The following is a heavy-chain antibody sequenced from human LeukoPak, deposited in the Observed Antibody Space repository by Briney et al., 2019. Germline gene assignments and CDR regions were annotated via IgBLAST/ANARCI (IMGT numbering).Heavy chain of an antibody. D-gene: IGHD6-19*01. V-gene: IGHV1-18*01. Sequence: ASVKVSCKAPGYTFTSYGISWVRQAPGQGLEWMGWISAYNGNTNYAQKLQGRVTMTTDTSTSTAYMELRSLRSDDTAVYYCARGRRRYSSGWYGGDYWGQGTLVTVSS. J-gene: IGHJ4*02. CDR3: ARGRRRYSSGWYGGDY. CDR2: ISAYNGNT. CDR1: GYTFTSYG.